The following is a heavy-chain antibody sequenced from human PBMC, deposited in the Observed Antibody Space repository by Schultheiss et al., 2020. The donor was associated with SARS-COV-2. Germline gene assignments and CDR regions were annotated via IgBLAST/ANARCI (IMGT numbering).Heavy chain of an antibody. V-gene: IGHV1-8*01. CDR1: GYTFTTYD. Sequence: GGSLRLSCKASGYTFTTYDINWVRQATGQGLEWMGWMNPHNGNTGYAQKFQGRITMTRDTSISTAYLELSSLRSEDTAVYFCARGPYPGVTYNGIEWGQGTLVTVSS. CDR2: MNPHNGNT. J-gene: IGHJ4*02. D-gene: IGHD5-24*01. CDR3: ARGPYPGVTYNGIE.